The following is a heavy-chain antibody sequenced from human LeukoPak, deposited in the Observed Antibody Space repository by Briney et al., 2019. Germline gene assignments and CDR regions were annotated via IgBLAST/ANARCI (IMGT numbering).Heavy chain of an antibody. CDR3: ARRGSRWYWYFDY. D-gene: IGHD6-13*01. V-gene: IGHV4-61*02. J-gene: IGHJ4*02. Sequence: SETLSLTCTVSGGSISSGRYYWSWIRQTAGKGLEWIGRVSTSGSTNYNPSLKSRVTISLDTSKNQFSLKLTSVTAADTAVYYCARRGSRWYWYFDYWGQGTLVTVSS. CDR1: GGSISSGRYY. CDR2: VSTSGST.